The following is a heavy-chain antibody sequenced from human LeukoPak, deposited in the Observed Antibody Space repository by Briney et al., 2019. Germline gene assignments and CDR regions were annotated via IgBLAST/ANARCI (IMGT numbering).Heavy chain of an antibody. CDR3: ARTRYYYNSRSYGAPYYFDY. CDR2: IYTSGST. J-gene: IGHJ4*02. V-gene: IGHV4-4*07. Sequence: SETLSLTCTVSGGSISSYYWSWIRQPAGKGLEWIGRIYTSGSTNYNPSLKSRVTMSVDTPKNQFSLKLSSVTAADTAVYYCARTRYYYNSRSYGAPYYFDYWGQGTLVTVSS. CDR1: GGSISSYY. D-gene: IGHD3-10*01.